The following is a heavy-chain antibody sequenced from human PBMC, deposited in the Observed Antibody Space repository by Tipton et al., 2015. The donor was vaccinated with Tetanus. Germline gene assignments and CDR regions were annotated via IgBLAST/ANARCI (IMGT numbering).Heavy chain of an antibody. CDR3: ARDPSGGVRYFDY. J-gene: IGHJ4*02. V-gene: IGHV4-4*02. CDR1: GGSITSSNY. Sequence: TLSLTCAVSGGSITSSNYWSWVRQPPGKGLEWIGEIYHSGSTNYNPSLTSRVTISVDKSKNQFSLKLSSVTAADTAVYYCARDPSGGVRYFDYWGQGTLATVSS. D-gene: IGHD2-8*01. CDR2: IYHSGST.